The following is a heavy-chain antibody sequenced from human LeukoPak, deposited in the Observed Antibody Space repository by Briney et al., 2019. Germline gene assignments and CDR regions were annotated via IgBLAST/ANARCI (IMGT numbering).Heavy chain of an antibody. CDR1: GYTFTNYA. Sequence: ASVKVSCKASGYTFTNYAMNWVRQAPGQGLEWMGWINTNTGNPTYAQGFTGRFVFSLDTSVSTAYLQINSLKAEDTAVYYCARSTVRTVEKCFDPWGQGSLVTVSS. V-gene: IGHV7-4-1*02. D-gene: IGHD1-1*01. CDR2: INTNTGNP. J-gene: IGHJ5*02. CDR3: ARSTVRTVEKCFDP.